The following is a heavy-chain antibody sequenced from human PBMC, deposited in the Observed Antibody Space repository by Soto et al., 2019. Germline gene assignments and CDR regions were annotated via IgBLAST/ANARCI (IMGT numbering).Heavy chain of an antibody. CDR1: GYTFTSYG. CDR3: ARDRPSNYDFWSGYFPTPWFDP. D-gene: IGHD3-3*01. V-gene: IGHV1-18*04. Sequence: AASVKVSCKASGYTFTSYGISWVRQAPGQGLEWMGWISAYNGNTNYAQKLQGRVTMTTDTSTSTAYMELRSLRSDDTAVYYCARDRPSNYDFWSGYFPTPWFDPWGQGTLVTVSS. J-gene: IGHJ5*02. CDR2: ISAYNGNT.